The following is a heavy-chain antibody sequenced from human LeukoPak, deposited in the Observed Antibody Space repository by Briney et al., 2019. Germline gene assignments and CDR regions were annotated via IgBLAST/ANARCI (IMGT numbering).Heavy chain of an antibody. D-gene: IGHD6-19*01. V-gene: IGHV3-23*01. CDR2: ISHDGMNA. Sequence: GGSLRLSCAASGLHFSGTAMSWVRQAPGKGLEWVSAISHDGMNAYYADSVKGRFTISRDNSKKTVSLEMSSLTAADTGVYYCAKDGAQYTSGPECDPRGQGALVTVSP. CDR3: AKDGAQYTSGPECDP. J-gene: IGHJ5*02. CDR1: GLHFSGTA.